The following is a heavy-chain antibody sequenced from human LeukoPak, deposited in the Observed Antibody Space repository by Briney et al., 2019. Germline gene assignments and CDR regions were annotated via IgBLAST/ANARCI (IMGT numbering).Heavy chain of an antibody. CDR1: GFSVSNNY. V-gene: IGHV3-66*01. CDR2: LSSAESA. Sequence: GGSLRLSCVASGFSVSNNYMHWVRQAPEKGLEWVSVLSSAESADYADSVKGRFTSSRDNSKNTLYLQMNSLRAEDTAVYYCAKSMGYSIRTLDYWGQGTLVTVSS. J-gene: IGHJ4*02. D-gene: IGHD3-22*01. CDR3: AKSMGYSIRTLDY.